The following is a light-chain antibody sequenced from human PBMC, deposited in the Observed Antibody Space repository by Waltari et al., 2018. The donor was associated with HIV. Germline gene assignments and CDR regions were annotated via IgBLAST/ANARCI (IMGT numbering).Light chain of an antibody. CDR3: AAWDDSLSVVV. Sequence: QSVLTPPPSASGTPGQRVTISCSGRSSNIGSNYLHWYPQLPGTAPKLLIYRNNQRPSGVPDRFSGSKSGTSASLAISGLRSEDEADYYCAAWDDSLSVVVFGGGTKLTVL. V-gene: IGLV1-47*01. J-gene: IGLJ2*01. CDR1: SSNIGSNY. CDR2: RNN.